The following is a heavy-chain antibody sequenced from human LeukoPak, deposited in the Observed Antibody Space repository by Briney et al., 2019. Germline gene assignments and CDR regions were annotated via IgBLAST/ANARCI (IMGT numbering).Heavy chain of an antibody. CDR3: ARGGYSYFQH. CDR2: IYYSGSI. CDR1: GGSISSYY. Sequence: SETLSLTCTVSGGSISSYYWNWIRQPPGKGLEWIGYIYYSGSINYNPSLKSRVTISVDMSKNQFSLNLSSVTAADTAVYYCARGGYSYFQHWGQGTLVTVSS. V-gene: IGHV4-59*12. J-gene: IGHJ1*01. D-gene: IGHD6-25*01.